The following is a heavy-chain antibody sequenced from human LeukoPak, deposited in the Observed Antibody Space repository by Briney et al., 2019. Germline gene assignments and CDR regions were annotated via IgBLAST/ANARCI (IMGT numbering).Heavy chain of an antibody. Sequence: GGSLRLSCAASEFAFSSYGMAWVRQSPGKGLECVSAITDDGVHTYYADSVEGRFTISRDNSKYTLHLQMNSLSVEDTALYYCVSRSTDGAFDFWGQGTLVTVSS. CDR2: ITDDGVHT. J-gene: IGHJ4*02. V-gene: IGHV3-23*01. CDR3: VSRSTDGAFDF. CDR1: EFAFSSYG. D-gene: IGHD3-10*01.